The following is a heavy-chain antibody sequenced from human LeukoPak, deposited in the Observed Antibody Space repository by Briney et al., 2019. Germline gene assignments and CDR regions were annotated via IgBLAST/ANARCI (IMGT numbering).Heavy chain of an antibody. D-gene: IGHD1-26*01. CDR3: ARVGSYCFDL. CDR2: VDYSGST. J-gene: IGHJ2*01. Sequence: SETLSLTCAVSGVSISTYYWTWIRQPPGKGLEWIGYVDYSGSTNSNPSLKSRVTLSVDSSRNQFSLKVSSVTTADTAVHYCARVGSYCFDLWGRGTLVTVSS. V-gene: IGHV4-59*01. CDR1: GVSISTYY.